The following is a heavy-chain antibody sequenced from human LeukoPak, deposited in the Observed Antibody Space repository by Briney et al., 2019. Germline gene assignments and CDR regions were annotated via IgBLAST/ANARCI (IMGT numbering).Heavy chain of an antibody. CDR1: GFTFSSYG. CDR2: IRYDGSNK. V-gene: IGHV3-30*02. D-gene: IGHD3-22*01. CDR3: ARERGGEYYYDSSASYDY. J-gene: IGHJ4*02. Sequence: SGGSLRLSCVASGFTFSSYGMHWVRQAPGKGLEWVSFIRYDGSNKYYADSVKGRLTISRDNSKNTLYLQMNSLRAEDTAVYYCARERGGEYYYDSSASYDYWGQGTLVTVSS.